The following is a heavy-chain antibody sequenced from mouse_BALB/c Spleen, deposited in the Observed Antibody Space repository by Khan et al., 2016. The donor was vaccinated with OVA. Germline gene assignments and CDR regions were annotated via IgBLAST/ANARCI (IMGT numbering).Heavy chain of an antibody. Sequence: VQLQQSGPGLVKPSQSLSLTCTVTGYSITSDYAWNWIRQFPENKLEWMGYISYSGNTKYNPSLKSRISITRDTSKNQFFLQLNLVTIEDTATYYCARIQGGDFDYWGQGTTLTVSS. CDR1: GYSITSDYA. D-gene: IGHD3-2*02. J-gene: IGHJ2*01. V-gene: IGHV3-2*02. CDR3: ARIQGGDFDY. CDR2: ISYSGNT.